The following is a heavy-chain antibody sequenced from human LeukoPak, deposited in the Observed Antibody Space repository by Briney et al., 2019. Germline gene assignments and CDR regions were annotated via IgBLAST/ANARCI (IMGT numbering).Heavy chain of an antibody. CDR1: GGSFSGYY. V-gene: IGHV4-34*01. D-gene: IGHD3-3*01. Sequence: SETLSLTCAVYGGSFSGYYWSWIRQPPGKGLEWIGEINHSGSTNYNPSLKSRVTISVDTSKNQFSLKLSSVTAEDTAVYYCARETIYDFRSDYHIDYWGQGTLVTVSS. CDR3: ARETIYDFRSDYHIDY. J-gene: IGHJ4*02. CDR2: INHSGST.